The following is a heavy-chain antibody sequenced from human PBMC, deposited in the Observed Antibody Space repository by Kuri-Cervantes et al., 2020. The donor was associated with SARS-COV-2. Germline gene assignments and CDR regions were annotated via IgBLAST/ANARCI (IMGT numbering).Heavy chain of an antibody. CDR1: GFTVSSNY. CDR3: ARDFPPAYYDFWSGQIYGMDV. CDR2: IYSGGST. Sequence: GESLKISCAASGFTVSSNYMSWVRQAPGKGLEWVSVIYSGGSTYYADSVKGRFTISRDNSKNTLYLQMNSLRAEDTAVYYCARDFPPAYYDFWSGQIYGMDVWGQGTTVTVSS. D-gene: IGHD3-3*01. J-gene: IGHJ6*02. V-gene: IGHV3-53*01.